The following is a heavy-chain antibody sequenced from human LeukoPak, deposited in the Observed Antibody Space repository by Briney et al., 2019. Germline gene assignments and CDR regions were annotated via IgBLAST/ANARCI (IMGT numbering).Heavy chain of an antibody. CDR1: GGSISSYY. CDR2: IYYSGST. V-gene: IGHV4-59*01. J-gene: IGHJ4*02. CDR3: ASSGRYYGSGSYSYFDY. D-gene: IGHD3-10*01. Sequence: PSETLSLTCTVSGGSISSYYWSWIRQPPGKGLEWIGYIYYSGSTNYNPSLKSRVTISVDTSKNQFSLKLSPVTAADTAVYYCASSGRYYGSGSYSYFDYWGQGTLVTVSS.